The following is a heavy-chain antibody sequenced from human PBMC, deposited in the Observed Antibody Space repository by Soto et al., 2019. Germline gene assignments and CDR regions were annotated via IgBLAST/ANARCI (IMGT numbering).Heavy chain of an antibody. V-gene: IGHV4-4*02. CDR3: AKTESVLVAARFDS. J-gene: IGHJ4*02. Sequence: QVQLQESGPRLAKPSETLALVCSVSGVSIKSDNWWSWVRQSPGGGLEWIGEIYHSGSTTYHPSLISRLTMSVDKSQHIFSLRLTSVTAAHTAIYFCAKTESVLVAARFDSCGQVILVTVSS. CDR1: GVSIKSDNW. D-gene: IGHD2-15*01. CDR2: IYHSGST.